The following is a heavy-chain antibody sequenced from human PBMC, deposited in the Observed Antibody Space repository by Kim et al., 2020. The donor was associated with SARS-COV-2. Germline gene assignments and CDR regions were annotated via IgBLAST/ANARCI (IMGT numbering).Heavy chain of an antibody. D-gene: IGHD3-3*01. V-gene: IGHV3-23*01. CDR3: AKAMSDDFWSGYYYGLDV. J-gene: IGHJ6*02. Sequence: VKGRFTISRDNSDNTIHLQMNSLRAEDTATYYCAKAMSDDFWSGYYYGLDVWGQGTTVTVSS.